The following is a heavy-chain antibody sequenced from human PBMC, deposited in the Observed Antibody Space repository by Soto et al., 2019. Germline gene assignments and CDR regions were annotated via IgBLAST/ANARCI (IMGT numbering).Heavy chain of an antibody. CDR1: GGTFSSYA. J-gene: IGHJ4*02. CDR2: INPIFGTA. D-gene: IGHD3-22*01. CDR3: ARRGYYDSSGLKGGYFDY. Sequence: QVQLVQSGAEVQKPGSSVKVSCKASGGTFSSYAISWVRQAPGQGLEWMGGINPIFGTANYAQKFQGRVTITADESTSTAYMELSSLRSEDTAVYYCARRGYYDSSGLKGGYFDYWGQGTLVTVSS. V-gene: IGHV1-69*01.